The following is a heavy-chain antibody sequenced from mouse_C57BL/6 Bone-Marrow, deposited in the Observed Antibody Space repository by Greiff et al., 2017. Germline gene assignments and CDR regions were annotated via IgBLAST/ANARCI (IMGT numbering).Heavy chain of an antibody. CDR3: ATTMVYYYAMDY. D-gene: IGHD2-2*01. CDR2: IDPSDSYT. Sequence: VQLQQPGAELVMPGASVKLSCKASGYTFTSYWMPWVKQRPGHGLEWIGEIDPSDSYTNYNQKFKGKSTLTVDKSSSTAYMQLSSLTSEDSAVYYCATTMVYYYAMDYWGKGTSVTVSS. CDR1: GYTFTSYW. J-gene: IGHJ4*01. V-gene: IGHV1-69*01.